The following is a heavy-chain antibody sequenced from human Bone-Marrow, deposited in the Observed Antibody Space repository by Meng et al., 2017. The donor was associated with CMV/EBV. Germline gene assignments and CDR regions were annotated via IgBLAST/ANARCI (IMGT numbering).Heavy chain of an antibody. J-gene: IGHJ4*02. CDR2: INPKSGAT. CDR1: GYTFIDKY. D-gene: IGHD3-3*01. CDR3: AKGLFGMIDS. Sequence: ASVKVSCKASGYTFIDKYMHWVRQAPGQGLEWMGNINPKSGATTYARKFRGRVAMTRDTSLTTAYMELNRLTSDDTATYYCAKGLFGMIDSWGQGTLVTVSS. V-gene: IGHV1-2*02.